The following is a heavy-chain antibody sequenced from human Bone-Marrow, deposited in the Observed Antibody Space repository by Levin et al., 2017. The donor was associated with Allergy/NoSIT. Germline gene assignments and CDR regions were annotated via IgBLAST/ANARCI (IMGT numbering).Heavy chain of an antibody. D-gene: IGHD2-8*01. CDR1: GGSISSFY. Sequence: KTSETLSLTCSVSGGSISSFYWSWIRQSPGKGLEWIGHIHYSGSTNYNPSLKSRVTISADTSKNQFSLKLTSVTAADSAVYYCARTLNKIVLMMSGPGAWFDPWGQGTLVTVSS. V-gene: IGHV4-59*01. CDR3: ARTLNKIVLMMSGPGAWFDP. J-gene: IGHJ5*02. CDR2: IHYSGST.